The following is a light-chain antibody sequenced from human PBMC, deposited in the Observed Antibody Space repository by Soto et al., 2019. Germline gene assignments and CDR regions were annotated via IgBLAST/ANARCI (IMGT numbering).Light chain of an antibody. V-gene: IGLV2-23*01. CDR2: EGT. J-gene: IGLJ2*01. CDR1: SSNVGTYDL. CDR3: CSFAVGAALV. Sequence: QSALTQPASVSASPGQSITISCTGTSSNVGTYDLVSWYQHHPDKAPKLIIYEGTKRPSGISSRFSGSKSGNTASLTISGLPAEDDADYYCCSFAVGAALVFGGGIQLTVL.